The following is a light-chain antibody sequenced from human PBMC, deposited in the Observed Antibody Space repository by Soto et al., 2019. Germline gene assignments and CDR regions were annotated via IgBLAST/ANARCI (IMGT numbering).Light chain of an antibody. CDR2: EVS. V-gene: IGLV2-8*01. Sequence: QSVLTQPPSASGSPGQSVTISCTGTSSDVGGYNYVSWYRQHPGKAPKVMMYEVSKRPSGVPDRFSGSKSGNTASLTVSGLQAEDEADYYCSSYGGTNSLKVFGGGTKLTVL. CDR1: SSDVGGYNY. J-gene: IGLJ2*01. CDR3: SSYGGTNSLKV.